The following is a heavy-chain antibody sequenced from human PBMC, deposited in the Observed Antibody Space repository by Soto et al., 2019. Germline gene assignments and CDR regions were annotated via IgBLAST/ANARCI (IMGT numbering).Heavy chain of an antibody. CDR1: GGSISSYY. Sequence: PSETLSLTCTVSGGSISSYYWNWIRQPPGKGLEWIGYIYHSGSANYNPSLKSRVTISIDKSKNQFSLKLTSVTAADTAVYYCASKFGELLADAFDIWGQGTMVTVSS. CDR3: ASKFGELLADAFDI. J-gene: IGHJ3*02. D-gene: IGHD3-10*01. CDR2: IYHSGSA. V-gene: IGHV4-59*12.